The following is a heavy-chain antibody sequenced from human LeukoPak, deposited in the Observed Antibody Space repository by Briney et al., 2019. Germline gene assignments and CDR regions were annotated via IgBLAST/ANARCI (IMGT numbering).Heavy chain of an antibody. D-gene: IGHD5-24*01. V-gene: IGHV4-39*07. CDR1: GGSIKSGTYY. CDR2: INHSGST. Sequence: PSETLSLTCTVSGGSIKSGTYYWGWIRQTPGKGLEWIGEINHSGSTNYNPSLKSRVTISVDTSKNQFSLKLSSVTAADTAVYYCAKMSTAEVCFDYWGQGTLVTVSS. J-gene: IGHJ4*02. CDR3: AKMSTAEVCFDY.